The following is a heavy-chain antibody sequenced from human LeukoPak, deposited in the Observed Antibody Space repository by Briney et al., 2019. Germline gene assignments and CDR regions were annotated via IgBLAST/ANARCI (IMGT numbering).Heavy chain of an antibody. V-gene: IGHV1-2*02. J-gene: IGHJ4*02. CDR2: ISPRSGDT. CDR1: GYRFTDYY. D-gene: IGHD3-10*01. CDR3: ARGREIHGGSDTKLDDY. Sequence: GESLKISCEASGYRFTDYYMHWGRQAPGQGLEWMGWISPRSGDTSYAQKFQGRVTMTRDTSINTVDMDLSGLASDDTAVFYCARGREIHGGSDTKLDDYWGQGTLVTVSS.